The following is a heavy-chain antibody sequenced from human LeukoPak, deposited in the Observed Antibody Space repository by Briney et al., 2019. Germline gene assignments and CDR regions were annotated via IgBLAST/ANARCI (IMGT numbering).Heavy chain of an antibody. CDR1: GYTFTGYY. CDR2: INPNSGGT. J-gene: IGHJ4*02. D-gene: IGHD3-10*01. V-gene: IGHV1-2*02. Sequence: ASVKVSCKASGYTFTGYYMHWVRQAPGQGLEWMGWINPNSGGTNYAQKFQGRVTMTRDTSISTAYMELSRLRSDDTAVYDCARPLNYGSGSYPYWGQGTLVTVSS. CDR3: ARPLNYGSGSYPY.